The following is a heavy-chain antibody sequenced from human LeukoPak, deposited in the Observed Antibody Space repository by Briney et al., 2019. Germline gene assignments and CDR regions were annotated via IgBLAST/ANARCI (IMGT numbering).Heavy chain of an antibody. D-gene: IGHD1-14*01. CDR3: ARDSALTLGT. CDR2: IYYSGST. Sequence: SETLSLTCTVSGYSISSGYYWGWIRQPPGKGLEWIGYIYYSGSTYYNPSLKSRVTISVDTSKNQFSLKLSSVTAADTAVYYCARDSALTLGTWGQGTLVTVSS. J-gene: IGHJ5*02. CDR1: GYSISSGYY. V-gene: IGHV4-38-2*02.